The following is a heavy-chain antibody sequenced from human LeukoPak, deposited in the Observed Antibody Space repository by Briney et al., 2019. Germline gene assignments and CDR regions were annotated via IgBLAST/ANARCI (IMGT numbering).Heavy chain of an antibody. V-gene: IGHV3-21*01. CDR3: ARGESHYGDYPLDY. CDR2: ISSSSSYI. Sequence: GGSLRLSCAASGFTFSSYSMNWVRQAPGKGLEWVSSISSSSSYIYYADSVKGRFTISRDNAKNSLYLQMNSLRAEDTAVYYCARGESHYGDYPLDYWGQGTLVTVSS. D-gene: IGHD4-17*01. J-gene: IGHJ4*02. CDR1: GFTFSSYS.